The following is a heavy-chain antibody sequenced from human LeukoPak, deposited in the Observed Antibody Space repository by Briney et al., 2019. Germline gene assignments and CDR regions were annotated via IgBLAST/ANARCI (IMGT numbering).Heavy chain of an antibody. J-gene: IGHJ4*02. Sequence: ASVKVSCKASGYTFTGYYMHWVRQAPGQGLEWMGQINPNSGGTNYAQKFQGRVTMTRDTSISTAYMELSRLRSDDTAVYYCARVGGGSGSYYFWGQGTLVTVSS. V-gene: IGHV1-2*06. CDR3: ARVGGGSGSYYF. CDR2: INPNSGGT. D-gene: IGHD1-26*01. CDR1: GYTFTGYY.